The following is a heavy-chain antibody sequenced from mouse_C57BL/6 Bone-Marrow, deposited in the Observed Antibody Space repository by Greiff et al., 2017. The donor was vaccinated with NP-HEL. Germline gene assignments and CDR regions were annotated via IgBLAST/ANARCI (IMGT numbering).Heavy chain of an antibody. CDR3: ARNDSSSFYYAMDY. V-gene: IGHV1-63*01. J-gene: IGHJ4*01. Sequence: QVQLKQSGAELVRPGTSVKMSCKASGYTFTNYWIGWAKQRPGHGLEWIGDIYPGGGYTNYIEKFKGKATLTADKSSSTAYMQFSSLTSEDSAIYYCARNDSSSFYYAMDYWGQGTSVTVSS. D-gene: IGHD1-1*01. CDR1: GYTFTNYW. CDR2: IYPGGGYT.